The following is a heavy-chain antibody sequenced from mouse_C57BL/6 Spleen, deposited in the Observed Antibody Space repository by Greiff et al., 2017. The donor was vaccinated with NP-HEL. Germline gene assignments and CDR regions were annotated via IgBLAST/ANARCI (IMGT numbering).Heavy chain of an antibody. J-gene: IGHJ1*03. D-gene: IGHD1-1*01. V-gene: IGHV1-61*01. CDR2: IYPSDSET. Sequence: QVQLQQPGAELVRPGSSVKLSCKASGYTFTSYWMDWVKQRPGQGLEWIGNIYPSDSETHYNQKFKDKATLTVDKSSSTAYMQLSSLTSEDSAVYYCARPHYGSSRYFDVWGTGTTVTVSS. CDR1: GYTFTSYW. CDR3: ARPHYGSSRYFDV.